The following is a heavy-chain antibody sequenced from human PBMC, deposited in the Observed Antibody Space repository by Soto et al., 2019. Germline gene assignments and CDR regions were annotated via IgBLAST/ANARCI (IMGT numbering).Heavy chain of an antibody. J-gene: IGHJ4*01. CDR3: AGGGRGWPFDD. CDR1: GYSFSNYA. CDR2: INAGNGHT. V-gene: IGHV1-3*01. D-gene: IGHD3-16*01. Sequence: QVQLVQSGAEVEKPGASVKLSCKASGYSFSNYAMFWVRQAPGQSPEGMGWINAGNGHTEYSQKFEGRVTITRDTAATTGYMELSTLRSEDRAVYSCAGGGRGWPFDDWGQVTLVPVSS.